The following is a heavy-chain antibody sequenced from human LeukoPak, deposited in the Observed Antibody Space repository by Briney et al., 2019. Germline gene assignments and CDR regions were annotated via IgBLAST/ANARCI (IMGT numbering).Heavy chain of an antibody. CDR2: ISSSSSYI. CDR1: GFTFSSYW. J-gene: IGHJ4*02. Sequence: GGSLRLSCAASGFTFSSYWMHWVRQAPGKGLEWVSSISSSSSYIYYADSVKGRFTISRHNAKNSLYLQINSLRAEDTAVYYCARGLPHDYWGQGTLVTVSS. CDR3: ARGLPHDY. V-gene: IGHV3-21*01. D-gene: IGHD4-11*01.